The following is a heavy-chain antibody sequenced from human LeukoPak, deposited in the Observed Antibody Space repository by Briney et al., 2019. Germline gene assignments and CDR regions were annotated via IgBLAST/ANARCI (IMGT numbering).Heavy chain of an antibody. D-gene: IGHD2-2*01. Sequence: GGSLRLSCAASAFTFSSYAMSWVRQAPGKGLEWVSAISRSGGSTYYADSVKGRFTISRDNSKNTLYLQMNSLRAEDTAVYYCARDGAYQLQADYWGQGTLVTVSS. CDR2: ISRSGGST. V-gene: IGHV3-23*01. CDR1: AFTFSSYA. CDR3: ARDGAYQLQADY. J-gene: IGHJ4*02.